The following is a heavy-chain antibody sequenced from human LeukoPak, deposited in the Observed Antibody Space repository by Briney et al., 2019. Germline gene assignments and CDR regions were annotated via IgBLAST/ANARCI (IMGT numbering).Heavy chain of an antibody. V-gene: IGHV3-48*03. Sequence: PGGSLRLSCAASGLTFSNYEMNWVRQAPGKGLEWLSYISSSSNMIFYAESVKGRFTISRDNAKNSLYLQMNSLGAEATAIYYCATASGGWYRYYFDSWGQGILVTVSS. D-gene: IGHD6-13*01. CDR3: ATASGGWYRYYFDS. J-gene: IGHJ4*02. CDR2: ISSSSNMI. CDR1: GLTFSNYE.